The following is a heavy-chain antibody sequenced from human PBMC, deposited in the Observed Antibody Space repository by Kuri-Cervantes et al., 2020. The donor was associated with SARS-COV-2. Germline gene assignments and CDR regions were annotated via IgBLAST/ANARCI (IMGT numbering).Heavy chain of an antibody. CDR1: GFTFSNAW. V-gene: IGHV3-73*01. CDR3: TTLIDY. Sequence: GESLKISCAASGFTFSNAWMSWVRQAPGKGLEWVGRIRGKANNYATAYVASVKGRFTISRDDTKNMAYLQMNSLKTEDTAVYYCTTLIDYWGQGTLVTVSS. J-gene: IGHJ4*02. CDR2: IRGKANNYAT.